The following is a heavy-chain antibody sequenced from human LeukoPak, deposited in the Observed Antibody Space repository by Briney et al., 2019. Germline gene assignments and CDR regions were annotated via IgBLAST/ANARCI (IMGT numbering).Heavy chain of an antibody. V-gene: IGHV4-30-4*02. CDR3: ARAGTAMVPNAFDI. J-gene: IGHJ3*02. D-gene: IGHD5-18*01. CDR2: IYYSGST. Sequence: SETLSLTCTVSGGSISSGDYYWSWIRQPPGKGLEWIGYIYYSGSTYYNPSLKSRVTISVDTSKNQFSLKLSSVTAADTAVYYCARAGTAMVPNAFDIWGQGTMVTVSS. CDR1: GGSISSGDYY.